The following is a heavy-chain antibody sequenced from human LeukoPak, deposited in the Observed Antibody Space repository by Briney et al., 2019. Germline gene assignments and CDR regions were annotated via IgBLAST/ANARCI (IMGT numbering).Heavy chain of an antibody. J-gene: IGHJ4*02. CDR3: ARKSMAAVGTFDY. V-gene: IGHV1-2*02. D-gene: IGHD6-13*01. CDR1: GYTFTGYF. Sequence: ASVKVSCKASGYTFTGYFMHWVRQDPGQGLEWMGWINPNTGDTRYAQKFQGRVTMTRDTSISTAYLELSRLRSDDTAVYYCARKSMAAVGTFDYWGQGTLVTVSS. CDR2: INPNTGDT.